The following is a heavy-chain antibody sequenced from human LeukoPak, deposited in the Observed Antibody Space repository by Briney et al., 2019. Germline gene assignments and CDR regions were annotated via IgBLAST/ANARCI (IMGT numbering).Heavy chain of an antibody. CDR1: GFTFDDYA. CDR3: AKGSGWYEDLNYFDY. D-gene: IGHD6-19*01. Sequence: GRSLRLSCAASGFTFDDYAMHWVRQAPGKGLEWVSGISWNSGSIGYADSVKGRFTISRDNAKNSLYLQMNSLRAEDTALYYCAKGSGWYEDLNYFDYWGQGTLVTVSS. J-gene: IGHJ4*02. CDR2: ISWNSGSI. V-gene: IGHV3-9*01.